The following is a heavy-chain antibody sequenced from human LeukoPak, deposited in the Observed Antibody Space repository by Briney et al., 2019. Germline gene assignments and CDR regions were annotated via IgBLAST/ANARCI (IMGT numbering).Heavy chain of an antibody. D-gene: IGHD4-17*01. V-gene: IGHV3-48*04. CDR3: ARDAGATTVTTHAFDI. J-gene: IGHJ3*02. CDR2: ISSSGSTI. CDR1: GFTFSSYS. Sequence: GGSLRLSCAASGFTFSSYSMNWVRQAPGKGLEWVSYISSSGSTIYYADSVKGRFTISRDNAKNSLYLQMNSLRAEDTAVYYCARDAGATTVTTHAFDIWGQGTMVTVSS.